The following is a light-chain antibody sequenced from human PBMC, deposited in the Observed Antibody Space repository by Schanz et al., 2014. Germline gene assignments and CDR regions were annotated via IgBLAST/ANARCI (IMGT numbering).Light chain of an antibody. J-gene: IGKJ3*01. V-gene: IGKV3-20*01. CDR3: QQYGSSVFT. Sequence: EIVLTQSPATLSLSPGERATLSCRASQSVSSYLAWYQQKPGQAPRLLIYDASNRATGIPDRFSGSGSGTDFTLTISRLEPEDFAVYYCQQYGSSVFTFGPGTKVDIK. CDR1: QSVSSY. CDR2: DAS.